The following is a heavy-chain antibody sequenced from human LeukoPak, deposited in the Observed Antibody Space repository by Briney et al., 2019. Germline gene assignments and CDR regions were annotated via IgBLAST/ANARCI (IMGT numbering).Heavy chain of an antibody. D-gene: IGHD6-19*01. V-gene: IGHV3-33*01. CDR3: ARASTRVVTVSITVAGTVDC. Sequence: GSLRLSCAASGFTFSSYGMHWVRQVPGKGLEWVAVIWYDGSNKYYADSVKGRFTISRDNSNNTLYLQMNSLRAEDTAVYYCARASTRVVTVSITVAGTVDCWGQGTLVTVSS. CDR1: GFTFSSYG. J-gene: IGHJ4*02. CDR2: IWYDGSNK.